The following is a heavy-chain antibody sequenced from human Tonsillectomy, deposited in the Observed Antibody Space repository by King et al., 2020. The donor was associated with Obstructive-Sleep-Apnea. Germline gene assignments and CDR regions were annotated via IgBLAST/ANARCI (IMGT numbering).Heavy chain of an antibody. D-gene: IGHD1-26*01. CDR3: ARDNSGSIDF. CDR1: GFTFTLWG. J-gene: IGHJ4*02. V-gene: IGHV3-30*04. Sequence: VKLVESGGGVVQPGRSLRLSCAASGFTFTLWGLHWVRHIPGKGLEWVAGISFDEDDKYYLDSVKGRFTISRDNSKNTLYLRMDSLRPDDTAIYYCARDNSGSIDFWGQGTLVTVSS. CDR2: ISFDEDDK.